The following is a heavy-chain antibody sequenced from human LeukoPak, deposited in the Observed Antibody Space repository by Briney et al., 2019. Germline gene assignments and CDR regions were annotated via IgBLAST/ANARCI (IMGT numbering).Heavy chain of an antibody. J-gene: IGHJ5*02. CDR2: TYYRSKWYN. D-gene: IGHD1-1*01. V-gene: IGHV6-1*01. Sequence: SQTLSLTCAISGDSVSSNSVVWNWVRQSPSRGLEWLGRTYYRSKWYNEYAVSVKSLITINSDTSKNQFSLQLNSVTPEDTAVYYCARGSGRNWFDPWGQGTLVTVPS. CDR1: GDSVSSNSVV. CDR3: ARGSGRNWFDP.